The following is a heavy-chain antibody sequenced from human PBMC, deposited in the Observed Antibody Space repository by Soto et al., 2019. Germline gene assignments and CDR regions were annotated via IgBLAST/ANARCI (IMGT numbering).Heavy chain of an antibody. V-gene: IGHV4-34*01. J-gene: IGHJ4*02. Sequence: QVQLQQWGAGLLKPSETLSLTCAVYGGSFSAYYWSWIRQPPGKGLEWIGEVNHGGITNYNPSLKSRVTISVDTSQNQFSLRLTSVPAADTAVYYCARVHSGLDYWGQGTLVTVSS. D-gene: IGHD2-15*01. CDR3: ARVHSGLDY. CDR2: VNHGGIT. CDR1: GGSFSAYY.